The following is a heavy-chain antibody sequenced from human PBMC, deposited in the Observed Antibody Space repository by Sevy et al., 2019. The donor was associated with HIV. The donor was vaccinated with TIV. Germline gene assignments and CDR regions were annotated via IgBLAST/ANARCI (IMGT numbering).Heavy chain of an antibody. CDR1: GYRFMSYG. J-gene: IGHJ1*01. Sequence: ASMKVSCKTSGYRFMSYGISWVRQAPGQGLEWMGWISTFNGDTNAAPKLQGRVTMTTDTSTSTGYMELRSLRSDDTAVYYCARAPSGSQGPGQYFHYWGQGTLVTVSS. V-gene: IGHV1-18*01. CDR3: ARAPSGSQGPGQYFHY. D-gene: IGHD1-26*01. CDR2: ISTFNGDT.